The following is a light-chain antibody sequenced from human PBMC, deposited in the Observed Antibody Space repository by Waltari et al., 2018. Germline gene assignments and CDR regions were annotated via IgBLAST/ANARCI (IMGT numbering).Light chain of an antibody. Sequence: DIVMTQSPLSLPVKPGEPASISCTSSETLLHSNGYLYLNWYLQKPGQSPQLLIDLTSTRSSGVPDRLSGSGSSTEFTLKIGRVELEDLGVYYCMQTLKVPYTFGQGTKLEIK. J-gene: IGKJ2*01. CDR2: LTS. CDR3: MQTLKVPYT. CDR1: ETLLHSNGYLY. V-gene: IGKV2-28*01.